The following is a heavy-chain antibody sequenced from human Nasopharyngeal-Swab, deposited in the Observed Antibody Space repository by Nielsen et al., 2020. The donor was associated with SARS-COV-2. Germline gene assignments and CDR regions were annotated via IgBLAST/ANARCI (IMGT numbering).Heavy chain of an antibody. D-gene: IGHD4-17*01. V-gene: IGHV4-59*08. J-gene: IGHJ4*02. CDR2: IYYSGST. CDR3: ARQHPGDYEDY. Sequence: WIRQPPGKGLEWIGYIYYSGSTNYNPSLKSRVTISVDTSKNQFSLKLSSVTAADTAVYYCARQHPGDYEDYWGQGTLVTVSS.